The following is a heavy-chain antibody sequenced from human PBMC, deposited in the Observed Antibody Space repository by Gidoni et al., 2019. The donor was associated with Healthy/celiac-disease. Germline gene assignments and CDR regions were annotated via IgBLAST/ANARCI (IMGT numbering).Heavy chain of an antibody. Sequence: QVTLKESGPVLVKPTETLTLTCPVSGFSLSNARMGVSWLRQPPGKALEWLAHIFSNDEKSYSTSLKSRLTISKDTSKSQVVLTMTNMDPVDTATYYCARIVFLGDFWSGPYGMDVWGQGTTVTVSS. CDR2: IFSNDEK. J-gene: IGHJ6*02. CDR3: ARIVFLGDFWSGPYGMDV. D-gene: IGHD3-3*01. V-gene: IGHV2-26*01. CDR1: GFSLSNARMG.